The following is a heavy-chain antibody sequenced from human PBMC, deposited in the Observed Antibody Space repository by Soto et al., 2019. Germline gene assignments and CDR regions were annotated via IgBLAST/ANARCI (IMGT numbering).Heavy chain of an antibody. CDR2: ISAYNGNT. CDR1: GYTFTSYG. Sequence: ASVKVSCKASGYTFTSYGISWVRQAPGQGLEWMGWISAYNGNTNYAQKLQGRVTMTTDTSTSTANMKLRSLKSDDTDVYYCARGTDCSSTFCYSWFDPWGQGTLVTVSS. D-gene: IGHD2-2*01. V-gene: IGHV1-18*01. J-gene: IGHJ5*02. CDR3: ARGTDCSSTFCYSWFDP.